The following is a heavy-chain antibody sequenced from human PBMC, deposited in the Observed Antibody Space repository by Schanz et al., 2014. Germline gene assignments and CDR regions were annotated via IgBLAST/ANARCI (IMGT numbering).Heavy chain of an antibody. CDR2: IWSDGSRT. V-gene: IGHV3-33*06. J-gene: IGHJ3*02. CDR1: GFAFSDYG. D-gene: IGHD4-17*01. Sequence: QVQLVESGGGVVQPGKSLRLSCAASGFAFSDYGMHWVRQAPGKGLEWVAFIWSDGSRTYHAESVKGRFTISRDNSRNTLYLQMDSLRAEDTALYYCAKDPHRDYGGKPQAFDIWGQGTMVTVSS. CDR3: AKDPHRDYGGKPQAFDI.